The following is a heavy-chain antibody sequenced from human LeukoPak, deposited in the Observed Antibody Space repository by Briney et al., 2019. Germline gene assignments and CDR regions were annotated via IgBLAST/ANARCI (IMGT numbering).Heavy chain of an antibody. V-gene: IGHV4-34*01. CDR2: INHSGST. D-gene: IGHD6-19*01. J-gene: IGHJ3*02. CDR1: GGSLSGYY. CDR3: AAVGDDAFDI. Sequence: SETLSLTCAVSGGSLSGYYWTWIRQPPGKGLEWIGEINHSGSTNYNPSLKSRVTISVDTSKNQFSLKLSSVTAADTAVYYCAAVGDDAFDIWGQGTMVTVSS.